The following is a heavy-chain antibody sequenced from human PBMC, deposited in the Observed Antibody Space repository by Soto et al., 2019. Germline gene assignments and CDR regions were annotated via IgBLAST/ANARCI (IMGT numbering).Heavy chain of an antibody. V-gene: IGHV1-18*01. Sequence: ASVKVSCKASGYPFSSYGISWVRQAPGQGLEWMGWINTYNDNTDYAQKFQGRVIMTTDSSTSTAFMELRSLTSDDTAVYYCARDDCISMSCPEVVYYGMDVWGHGTTVTVSS. D-gene: IGHD2-2*01. J-gene: IGHJ6*02. CDR1: GYPFSSYG. CDR3: ARDDCISMSCPEVVYYGMDV. CDR2: INTYNDNT.